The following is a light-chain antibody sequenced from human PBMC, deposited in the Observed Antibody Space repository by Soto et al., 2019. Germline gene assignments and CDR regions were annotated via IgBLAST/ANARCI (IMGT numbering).Light chain of an antibody. V-gene: IGKV1-27*01. CDR1: QGISNY. CDR2: AAS. J-gene: IGKJ2*01. Sequence: DIQMTQSPSSLSASEGDRVTITCRASQGISNYLAWYQQKPGKVPKLLIYAASTLQSGVPTRFSASGSGTDFTLTISSLQPEDVATYYCQKYNSAPHTFGQGTKLEIK. CDR3: QKYNSAPHT.